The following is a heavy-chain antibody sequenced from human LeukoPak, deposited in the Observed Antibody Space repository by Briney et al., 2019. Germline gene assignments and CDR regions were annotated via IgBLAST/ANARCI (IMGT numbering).Heavy chain of an antibody. V-gene: IGHV1-18*01. Sequence: GASVKVSCKASGYTFINYGFSWVRQAPGQGLEWMGWISAYDGNTNYAQKLQGRVTMTIDTSTSTAYMELRSLRSDDTAVYYCARDVWYTSGWYELHFDYWGQGTLVTVSS. CDR1: GYTFINYG. CDR2: ISAYDGNT. J-gene: IGHJ4*02. CDR3: ARDVWYTSGWYELHFDY. D-gene: IGHD6-19*01.